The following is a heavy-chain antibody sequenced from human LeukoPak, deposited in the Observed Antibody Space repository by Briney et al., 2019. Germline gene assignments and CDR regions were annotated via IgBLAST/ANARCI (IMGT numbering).Heavy chain of an antibody. CDR2: IYPGDSDT. Sequence: GESLKISCKGSGYSFTSYWIGWVRQMPGKGLEWMGIIYPGDSDTRYSSSFQGQVTISADKSISTAYLQWSSLKASDTAMYYCARWEAVAGSNFDYWGQGTLVTVSS. CDR3: ARWEAVAGSNFDY. V-gene: IGHV5-51*01. CDR1: GYSFTSYW. D-gene: IGHD6-19*01. J-gene: IGHJ4*02.